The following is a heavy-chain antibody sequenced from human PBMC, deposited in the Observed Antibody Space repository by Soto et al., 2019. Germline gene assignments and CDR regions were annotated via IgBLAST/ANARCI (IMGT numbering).Heavy chain of an antibody. V-gene: IGHV3-30*18. CDR3: AKSVYNWNDGFFDH. D-gene: IGHD1-1*01. Sequence: QVQLVESGGGVVQPGRSLRLSCAASGFTFSDYGMHWVRQAPGKGLEWVSVISYDGINKYYADSVKGRFTISRDNSKNTLYLQMNSLRAEDMAVYYCAKSVYNWNDGFFDHWGQGTLVTVSS. CDR1: GFTFSDYG. J-gene: IGHJ4*02. CDR2: ISYDGINK.